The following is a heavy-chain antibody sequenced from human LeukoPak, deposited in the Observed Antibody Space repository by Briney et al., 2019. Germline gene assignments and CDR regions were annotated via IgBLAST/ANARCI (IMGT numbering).Heavy chain of an antibody. J-gene: IGHJ4*02. D-gene: IGHD2-8*01. Sequence: PGGSLRLSCAASGFTFSSYGMHWVRQAPGKGLEWVAFIRYDGSNKYYADSVKGRFTISRDNSKNTLYPQMNSLRAEDTAVYYCAGNIVLMVYAISERFRFDYWGQGTLVTVSS. CDR3: AGNIVLMVYAISERFRFDY. CDR2: IRYDGSNK. V-gene: IGHV3-30*02. CDR1: GFTFSSYG.